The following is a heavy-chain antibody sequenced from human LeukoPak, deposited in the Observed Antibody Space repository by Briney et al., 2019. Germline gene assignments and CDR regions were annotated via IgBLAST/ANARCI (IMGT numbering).Heavy chain of an antibody. V-gene: IGHV3-64*01. CDR2: ISSNGGST. J-gene: IGHJ4*02. CDR3: ARVARGVLRYFDWLYLFDY. Sequence: GGSLRLSCAASGFTFSSYAMHWVRQAPGKGLEYVSAISSNGGSTYYANSVKGRFTISRDNSKNTLYLQMGSLRAEDMAVYYCARVARGVLRYFDWLYLFDYWGQGTLVTVSS. D-gene: IGHD3-9*01. CDR1: GFTFSSYA.